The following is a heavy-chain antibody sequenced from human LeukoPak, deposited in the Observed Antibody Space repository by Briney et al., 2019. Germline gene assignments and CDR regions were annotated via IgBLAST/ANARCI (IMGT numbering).Heavy chain of an antibody. V-gene: IGHV4-30-2*01. CDR1: GGSISSGGYS. D-gene: IGHD1-20*01. CDR3: AREVTGTTRGIDY. CDR2: IYHSGST. Sequence: SETLSLTCTVSGGSISSGGYSWSWIRQPPGKGLEWIGYIYHSGSTYYNPSLKSRVTISVDRSKNQFSLKLSSVTAADTAVYYCAREVTGTTRGIDYWGQGTLVTVSS. J-gene: IGHJ4*02.